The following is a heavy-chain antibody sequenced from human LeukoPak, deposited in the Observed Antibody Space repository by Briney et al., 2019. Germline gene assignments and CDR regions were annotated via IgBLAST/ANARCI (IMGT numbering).Heavy chain of an antibody. CDR1: GGSISTYY. CDR2: ISYSGST. J-gene: IGHJ4*02. V-gene: IGHV4-59*08. Sequence: SETLSLTCTVSGGSISTYYWSWIRQPPGKGLEWIGYISYSGSTNYNPSLKSRVTIALDTSKNQFALKLSSVTAADTAVYYCARSIIGTRSKFDYWGQGTLVTVSS. CDR3: ARSIIGTRSKFDY. D-gene: IGHD1/OR15-1a*01.